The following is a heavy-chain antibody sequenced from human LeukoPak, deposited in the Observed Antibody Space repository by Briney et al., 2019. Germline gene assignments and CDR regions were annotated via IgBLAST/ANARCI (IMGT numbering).Heavy chain of an antibody. CDR2: IYYSGST. V-gene: IGHV4-61*05. CDR1: GGSISSSSYY. Sequence: SETLSLTCTVSGGSISSSSYYWGWIRQPPGKGLEWIGYIYYSGSTNYNPSLKSRVTISVDTSKNQFSLKLSSVTAADTAVYYCARVTAAGIADYWGQGTLVTVSS. J-gene: IGHJ4*02. CDR3: ARVTAAGIADY. D-gene: IGHD6-13*01.